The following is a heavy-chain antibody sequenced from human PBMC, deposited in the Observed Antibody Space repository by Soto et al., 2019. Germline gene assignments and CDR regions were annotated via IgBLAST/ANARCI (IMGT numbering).Heavy chain of an antibody. V-gene: IGHV1-3*01. CDR3: ARVGYDFWSGYYYYYGMDV. J-gene: IGHJ6*02. CDR2: INAGNGNT. D-gene: IGHD3-3*01. CDR1: GYTFTSYA. Sequence: QVQLVQSGAEVKKPGASVKVSCKASGYTFTSYAMHWVRQAPGQRLEWMGWINAGNGNTKYSQKFQGRVTITRDTSASTAYMELSSVRSEDTAVYYCARVGYDFWSGYYYYYGMDVWGQGTTVTVSS.